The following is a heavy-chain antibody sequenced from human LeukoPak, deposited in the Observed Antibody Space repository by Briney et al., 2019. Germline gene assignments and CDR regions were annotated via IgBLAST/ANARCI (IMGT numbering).Heavy chain of an antibody. CDR2: IIPIFGTA. V-gene: IGHV1-69*05. CDR3: ARSKRWLQLDAFDI. Sequence: EASVKVSCKASGGTFSSYAISWVRQASGQGLEWMGGIIPIFGTANYAQKFQGRVTITTDESTSTAYMELSSLRSEDTAVYYCARSKRWLQLDAFDIWGQGTMVTVSS. D-gene: IGHD5-24*01. CDR1: GGTFSSYA. J-gene: IGHJ3*02.